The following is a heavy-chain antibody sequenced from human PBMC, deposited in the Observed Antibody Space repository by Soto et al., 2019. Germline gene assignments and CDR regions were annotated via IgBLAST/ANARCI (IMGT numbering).Heavy chain of an antibody. CDR3: ARGKVGLH. CDR2: INHSGST. J-gene: IGHJ4*02. D-gene: IGHD5-12*01. Sequence: QVQLQQWGAGLLKPSETLSLTCAVYGGSFSGYYWSWIRQPPGKGLEWIGEINHSGSTNYNPSLKSRVTISVDTSKNQFSLKLSSVTAADTAVYYCARGKVGLHWGQGTLSPSPQ. CDR1: GGSFSGYY. V-gene: IGHV4-34*01.